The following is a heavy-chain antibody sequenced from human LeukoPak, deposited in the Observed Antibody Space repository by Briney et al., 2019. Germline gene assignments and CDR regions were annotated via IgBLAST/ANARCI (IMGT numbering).Heavy chain of an antibody. D-gene: IGHD3-3*01. Sequence: GGSLRLSCAASGFTFSSYSMNWVRQAPGKGLEWVSYISSSSTIYYADSVKGRFTISRDNAKNSLYLQMNSLRAEDTAVYYCARDAAYYDFWSGYGYWGQGTLVTVSS. CDR3: ARDAAYYDFWSGYGY. J-gene: IGHJ4*02. V-gene: IGHV3-48*01. CDR2: ISSSSTI. CDR1: GFTFSSYS.